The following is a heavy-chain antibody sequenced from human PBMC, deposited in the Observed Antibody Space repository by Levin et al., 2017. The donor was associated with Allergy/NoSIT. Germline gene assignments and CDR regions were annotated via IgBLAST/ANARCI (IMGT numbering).Heavy chain of an antibody. CDR1: AFTFSSYS. CDR2: ISSSSSDI. V-gene: IGHV3-21*01. D-gene: IGHD2-2*03. J-gene: IGHJ6*02. Sequence: GGSLRLSCAASAFTFSSYSMNWVRQAPGKGLEWVSSISSSSSDIFYADSLKGRFTISRDNAKNSLYLQMNSLRAEDTAVYYCARSGGMDTVVLPGYFYYYYGMDVWGQGTTVTVSS. CDR3: ARSGGMDTVVLPGYFYYYYGMDV.